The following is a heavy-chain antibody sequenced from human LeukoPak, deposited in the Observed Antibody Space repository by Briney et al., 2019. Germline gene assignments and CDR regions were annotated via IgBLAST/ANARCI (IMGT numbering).Heavy chain of an antibody. CDR3: AKDFNYYDSSGYD. V-gene: IGHV3-23*01. Sequence: TGGSLRLSCAASGFTFSNYWMSWVRQAPGKGLEWVSAISGSGGSTYYADSVKGRFTISRDNSKNTLYLQMNSLRAEDTAVYYCAKDFNYYDSSGYDWGQGTLVTVSS. D-gene: IGHD3-22*01. J-gene: IGHJ4*02. CDR1: GFTFSNYW. CDR2: ISGSGGST.